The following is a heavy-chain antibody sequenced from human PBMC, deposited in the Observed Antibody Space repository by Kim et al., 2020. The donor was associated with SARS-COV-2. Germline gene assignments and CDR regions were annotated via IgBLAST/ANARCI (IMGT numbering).Heavy chain of an antibody. J-gene: IGHJ4*02. Sequence: GGSLRLSCAASGFSFSTYAMSWVRQAPGKGLEWVSTVSSSGGSTYYADSVKGRFTISRDNSKNTLYLQLNSLSAEDTAVYYCAKDGVVGPTGENYWGQGTLVTVSS. D-gene: IGHD1-26*01. CDR2: VSSSGGST. CDR1: GFSFSTYA. CDR3: AKDGVVGPTGENY. V-gene: IGHV3-23*01.